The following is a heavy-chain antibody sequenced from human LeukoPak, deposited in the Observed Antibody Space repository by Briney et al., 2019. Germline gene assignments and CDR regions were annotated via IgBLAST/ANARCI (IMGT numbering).Heavy chain of an antibody. J-gene: IGHJ4*02. Sequence: GASVKVSCKASGYTFTSYYMHWVRQAPGQGLEWMGIINPSGGSTSYAQKFRGRVTMTRDTSTSTVYMELSSLRSEDTAVYYCARDPQYSSSWEYYFDYWGQGTLVTVSS. V-gene: IGHV1-46*01. CDR2: INPSGGST. CDR3: ARDPQYSSSWEYYFDY. D-gene: IGHD6-6*01. CDR1: GYTFTSYY.